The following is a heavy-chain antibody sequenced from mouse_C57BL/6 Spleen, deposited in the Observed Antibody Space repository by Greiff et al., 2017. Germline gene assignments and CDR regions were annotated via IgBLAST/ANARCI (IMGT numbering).Heavy chain of an antibody. Sequence: EVQLVESGGGLVKPGGSLKLSCAASGFTFSSYAMSWVRQTPEKRLEWVATISDGGSYTYYPDNVKGRFTISRDNAKNNLYLQMSHLKSEDTAMYYCARDGGYYLAYWGQGTLVTVSA. V-gene: IGHV5-4*01. J-gene: IGHJ3*01. CDR2: ISDGGSYT. D-gene: IGHD2-3*01. CDR3: ARDGGYYLAY. CDR1: GFTFSSYA.